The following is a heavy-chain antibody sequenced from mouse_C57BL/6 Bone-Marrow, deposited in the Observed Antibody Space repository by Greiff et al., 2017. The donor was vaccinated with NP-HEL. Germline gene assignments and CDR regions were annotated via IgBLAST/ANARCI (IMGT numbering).Heavy chain of an antibody. CDR2: IWSGGST. V-gene: IGHV2-2*01. J-gene: IGHJ3*01. CDR1: GFSLTSYG. Sequence: VKLQESGPGLVQPSQSLSITCTVSGFSLTSYGVHWVRQSPGKGLEWLGVIWSGGSTDYNAAFISRLSISKDNSKSQVFFKMNSLQADDTAIYYCARLSLRSWFAYWGQGTLVTVSA. D-gene: IGHD1-2*01. CDR3: ARLSLRSWFAY.